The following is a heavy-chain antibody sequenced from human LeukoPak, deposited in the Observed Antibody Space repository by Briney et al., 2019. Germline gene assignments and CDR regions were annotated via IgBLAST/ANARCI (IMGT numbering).Heavy chain of an antibody. J-gene: IGHJ4*02. V-gene: IGHV3-21*01. Sequence: GGSLRLSCAASGFTFSTSAMNWVRQAPGKGLEWVSSINNVRSHIYYADSVRGRFTISRDNAENSLYLQMNSLRAEDTAVYYCARVGGATITKYFDYWGQGTLVTVSS. CDR2: INNVRSHI. CDR3: ARVGGATITKYFDY. D-gene: IGHD5-12*01. CDR1: GFTFSTSA.